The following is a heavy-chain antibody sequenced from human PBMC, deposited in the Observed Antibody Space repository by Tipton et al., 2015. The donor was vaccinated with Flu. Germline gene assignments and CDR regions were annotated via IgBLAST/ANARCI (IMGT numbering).Heavy chain of an antibody. CDR3: ARDSWAGYCSGGGCPLGGMDV. V-gene: IGHV3-66*02. Sequence: SLRLSCAASGFTVSSNYMSWVRQAPGKGLEWVSVIYSDGSTYYADSVKGRFTISRDNSKNTLYLQMNSLRAEDTAVYYCARDSWAGYCSGGGCPLGGMDVWVQGTTVTVSS. CDR1: GFTVSSNY. J-gene: IGHJ6*02. D-gene: IGHD2-15*01. CDR2: IYSDGST.